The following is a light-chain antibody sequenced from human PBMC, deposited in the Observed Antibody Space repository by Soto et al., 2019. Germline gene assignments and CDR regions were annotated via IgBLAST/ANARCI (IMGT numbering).Light chain of an antibody. CDR1: QGISTY. V-gene: IGKV1-16*01. CDR2: SAS. J-gene: IGKJ1*01. CDR3: QQYYRYPWM. Sequence: DIQMTQSPSSLSASIGDRVTITCRASQGISTYLDWYQQKPGKVPKSLIYSASNLQSGVPSRFSASGSGTEFTLTITDMQPDDFATYYCQQYYRYPWMFGQGTKVEIK.